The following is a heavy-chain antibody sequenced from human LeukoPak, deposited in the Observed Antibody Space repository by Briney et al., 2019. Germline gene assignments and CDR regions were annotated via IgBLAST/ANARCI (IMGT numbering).Heavy chain of an antibody. Sequence: PSETLSLTCTVSGGSISSSSYYWGWIRQPPGKGLEWIGSIYYSGSTYYNPSLKSRVTISVDTSKNQFSLKLSSVTAADTVVYYCARDRLYYDSSGYEGYWGQGTLVTVSS. CDR3: ARDRLYYDSSGYEGY. D-gene: IGHD3-22*01. V-gene: IGHV4-39*07. CDR2: IYYSGST. J-gene: IGHJ4*02. CDR1: GGSISSSSYY.